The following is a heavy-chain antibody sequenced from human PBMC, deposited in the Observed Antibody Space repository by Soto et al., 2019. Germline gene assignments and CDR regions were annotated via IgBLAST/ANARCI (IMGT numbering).Heavy chain of an antibody. V-gene: IGHV3-23*01. D-gene: IGHD2-2*01. CDR2: ISGSGGST. CDR3: AKDTWWSDDYCSSTSCYADAFDI. Sequence: GGSLRLSCAASGFTFSSYAMSWVCQAPGKGLEWVSAISGSGGSTYYADSVKGRFTISSDNSKNTLYLQMNSLRAEDTAVYYCAKDTWWSDDYCSSTSCYADAFDIWGQGTMVTVSS. CDR1: GFTFSSYA. J-gene: IGHJ3*02.